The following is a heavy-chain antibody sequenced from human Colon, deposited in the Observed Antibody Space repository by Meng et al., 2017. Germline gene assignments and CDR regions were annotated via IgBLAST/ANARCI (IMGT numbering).Heavy chain of an antibody. CDR3: ARDRLYYGGKRNN. CDR1: GFTFSGYA. V-gene: IGHV3-30*04. CDR2: ISYDGIEK. J-gene: IGHJ4*02. D-gene: IGHD4-23*01. Sequence: GGSLRLSCAASGFTFSGYAMHWVRQAPGKGLEWVAIISYDGIEKYYAESVKGRFTVSRDNSKNTLYLQMNSLRTEDTAVYYCARDRLYYGGKRNNWGQGTLVTVSS.